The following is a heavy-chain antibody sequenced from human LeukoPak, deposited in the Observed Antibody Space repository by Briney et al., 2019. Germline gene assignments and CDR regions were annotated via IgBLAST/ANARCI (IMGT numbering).Heavy chain of an antibody. CDR2: ISSSGDNT. CDR3: ARGPTLTGTTYFDY. Sequence: GGSLRLSCAASGFTFSSYAMSWVRQAPGKGLEWVSGISSSGDNTYYADSVKGRFTISRDNSKNTLYLQMNSLRAEDTAVYYCARGPTLTGTTYFDYWGQGTLVTVSS. V-gene: IGHV3-23*01. CDR1: GFTFSSYA. J-gene: IGHJ4*02. D-gene: IGHD1-7*01.